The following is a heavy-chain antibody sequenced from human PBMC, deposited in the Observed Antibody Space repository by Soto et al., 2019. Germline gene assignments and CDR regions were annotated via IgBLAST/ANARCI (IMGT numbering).Heavy chain of an antibody. J-gene: IGHJ6*02. V-gene: IGHV5-51*01. CDR1: GYSFTSYW. D-gene: IGHD6-19*01. CDR3: ARQVYEAVAGYYYYYGMDV. Sequence: PGESLKISCKGSGYSFTSYWIGWVRQMPGKGLEWMGIIYPGDSDTRYSPSFQGQVTISADKSISTAYLQWSSLKASDTAMYYCARQVYEAVAGYYYYYGMDVWGQGTTVTVSS. CDR2: IYPGDSDT.